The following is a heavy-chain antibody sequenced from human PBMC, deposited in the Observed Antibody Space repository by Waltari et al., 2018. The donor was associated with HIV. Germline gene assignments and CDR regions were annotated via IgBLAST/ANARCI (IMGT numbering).Heavy chain of an antibody. V-gene: IGHV3-30*18. CDR2: ISSDGRDM. CDR1: GFSFIYFD. Sequence: VQLVESGGAVVQPGTSLRLSCGVSGFSFIYFDMYWFRQAPGNGLEWVAKISSDGRDMTYADSVRGRVTISRDTSKRTVSLGMSGLRTDDTAVYFCAKSQARTDGHYFSNHALDVWGQG. CDR3: AKSQARTDGHYFSNHALDV. D-gene: IGHD3-22*01. J-gene: IGHJ3*01.